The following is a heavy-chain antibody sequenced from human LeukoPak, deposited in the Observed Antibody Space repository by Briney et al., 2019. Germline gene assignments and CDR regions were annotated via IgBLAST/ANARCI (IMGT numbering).Heavy chain of an antibody. CDR1: GYTFTSYG. D-gene: IGHD5-18*01. V-gene: IGHV1-18*01. J-gene: IGHJ4*02. Sequence: GASVKVSCKASGYTFTSYGISWVRQAPGQGLEWMGWISAYNGDTNYAQKLQGRVTMTTDTSTSTAYMELRSLRSDDTAVYYCARDEAWGSRVDSGYNYGARYLDYWGQGTLVTVSS. CDR3: ARDEAWGSRVDSGYNYGARYLDY. CDR2: ISAYNGDT.